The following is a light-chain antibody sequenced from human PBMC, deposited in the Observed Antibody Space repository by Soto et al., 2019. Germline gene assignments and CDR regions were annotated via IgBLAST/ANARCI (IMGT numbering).Light chain of an antibody. J-gene: IGKJ1*01. CDR3: QHYYSYPWT. CDR2: KAS. V-gene: IGKV1-5*03. Sequence: DIQMTQSPSTLSASVGDRVTITCRASQSISSWLAWYQQKPGKAPKLLIYKASNLESEVPSRFSGGGSGTEFTLTISSLQHDDFATYYCQHYYSYPWTFGQGNKVDIK. CDR1: QSISSW.